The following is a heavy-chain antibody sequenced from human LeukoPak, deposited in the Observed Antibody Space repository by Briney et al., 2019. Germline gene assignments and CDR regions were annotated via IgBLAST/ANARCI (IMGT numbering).Heavy chain of an antibody. Sequence: GGSLRLSCAASGFTFSSYAMHWVRQAPGKGLEWVAVISYDGSNKYYADSVKGRFTISRDNSENTLYLQMNSLRAEDTAVYYCASRPMVRGVTLGMDVWGQGTTVTVSS. J-gene: IGHJ6*02. V-gene: IGHV3-30*04. CDR2: ISYDGSNK. CDR1: GFTFSSYA. D-gene: IGHD3-10*01. CDR3: ASRPMVRGVTLGMDV.